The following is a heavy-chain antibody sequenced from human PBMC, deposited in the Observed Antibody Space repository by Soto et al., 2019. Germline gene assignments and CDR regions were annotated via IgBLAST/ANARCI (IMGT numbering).Heavy chain of an antibody. Sequence: ESGGGVVQPGRSLRLSCAASGFTFSSYGMHWVRQAPGKGLEWVAVIWYDGSNKYYADSVKGRFTISRDNSKNTLYLQMNSLRAEDTAVYYCARGGSSGWYMAYYWGQGTLVTVSS. CDR2: IWYDGSNK. D-gene: IGHD6-19*01. V-gene: IGHV3-33*01. J-gene: IGHJ4*02. CDR3: ARGGSSGWYMAYY. CDR1: GFTFSSYG.